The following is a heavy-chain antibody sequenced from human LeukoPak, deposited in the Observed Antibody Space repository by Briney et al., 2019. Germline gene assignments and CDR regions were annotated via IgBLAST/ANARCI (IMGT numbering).Heavy chain of an antibody. J-gene: IGHJ4*02. D-gene: IGHD3-10*01. Sequence: GVLRLSCAASGFTFSSYAMSWVRQAPGKGLEWVSAISGSGGSTYYADSVKGRFTISRDNSKNTLYLQMNSLRAEDTAVYYCARDPTYYYGSGSSTFDYWGQGTLVTVSS. CDR2: ISGSGGST. CDR3: ARDPTYYYGSGSSTFDY. V-gene: IGHV3-23*01. CDR1: GFTFSSYA.